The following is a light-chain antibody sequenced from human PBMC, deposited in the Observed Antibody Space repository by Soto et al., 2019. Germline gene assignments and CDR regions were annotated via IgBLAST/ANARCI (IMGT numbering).Light chain of an antibody. V-gene: IGKV2-30*01. CDR1: QSLVSNVGDPS. J-gene: IGKJ3*01. CDR2: DVS. Sequence: DVVLTQSPLSLPVTLGQPASISCRSSQSLVSNVGDPSLNWFHQRPGQSPRRLIYDVSKRDSGVPDRFSGSGAGPDFTLKISRVEAEDVVVYYCMQGSHWPPFTFGPGTRVDFK. CDR3: MQGSHWPPFT.